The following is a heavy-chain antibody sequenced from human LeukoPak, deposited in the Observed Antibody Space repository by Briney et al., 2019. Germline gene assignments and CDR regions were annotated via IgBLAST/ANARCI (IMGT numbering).Heavy chain of an antibody. V-gene: IGHV4-59*01. CDR3: ARDAYSSSHLDY. Sequence: PSGTLSLTCSVSGGSISSYYWSWIRQPPGKGLEWIGYISYTGSTSYNPSLRSRVTVSVDTSKNQFSLKLSSVTAADTAVYYCARDAYSSSHLDYWGQGTLVTVSS. CDR2: ISYTGST. D-gene: IGHD6-19*01. J-gene: IGHJ4*02. CDR1: GGSISSYY.